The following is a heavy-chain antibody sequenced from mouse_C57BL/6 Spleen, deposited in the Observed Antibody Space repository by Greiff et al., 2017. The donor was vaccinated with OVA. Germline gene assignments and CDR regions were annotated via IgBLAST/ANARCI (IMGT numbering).Heavy chain of an antibody. CDR1: GYTFTSYN. J-gene: IGHJ2*01. D-gene: IGHD1-1*01. CDR3: ARSDYYGSSYYFDY. Sequence: LQQSGAELVRPGASVKMSCKASGYTFTSYNMHWVKQTPRQGLEWIGAIYPGNGDTSYNQKFKGKATLTVDKSSSTAYMQLSSLTSEDSAVYFCARSDYYGSSYYFDYWGQGTTLTVSS. CDR2: IYPGNGDT. V-gene: IGHV1-12*01.